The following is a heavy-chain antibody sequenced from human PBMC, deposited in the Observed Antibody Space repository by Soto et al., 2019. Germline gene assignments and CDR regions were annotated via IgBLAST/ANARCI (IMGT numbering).Heavy chain of an antibody. J-gene: IGHJ3*02. CDR3: ARGGEEQWLEDHPSDAFDI. D-gene: IGHD6-19*01. CDR2: IIPIFGTA. Sequence: QVQLVQSGAEVKKPGSSVKVSCKASGGTFSSYAISWVRQAPGQGLEWMGGIIPIFGTANYAQKFQGRVKINADESTSTAYMELSSLRSEDTAVYYCARGGEEQWLEDHPSDAFDIWGQGTMVTVSS. V-gene: IGHV1-69*12. CDR1: GGTFSSYA.